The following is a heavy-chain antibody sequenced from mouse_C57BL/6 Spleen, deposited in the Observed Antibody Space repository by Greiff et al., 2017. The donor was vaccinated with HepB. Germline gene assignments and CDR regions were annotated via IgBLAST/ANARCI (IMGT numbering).Heavy chain of an antibody. CDR3: ARALTTVVATDWFAY. CDR2: IDPANGNT. CDR1: GFNIKNTY. V-gene: IGHV14-3*01. D-gene: IGHD1-1*01. J-gene: IGHJ3*01. Sequence: VHVKQSVAELVRPGASVKLSCTASGFNIKNTYMHWVKQRPEQGLEWIGRIDPANGNTKYAPKFQGKATITADTSSNTAYLQLSSLTSEDTAIYYCARALTTVVATDWFAYWGQGTLVTVSA.